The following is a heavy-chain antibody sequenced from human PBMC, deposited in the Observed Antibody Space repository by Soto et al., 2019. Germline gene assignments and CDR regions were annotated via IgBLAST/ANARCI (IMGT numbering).Heavy chain of an antibody. J-gene: IGHJ4*02. V-gene: IGHV1-69*13. D-gene: IGHD5-18*01. Sequence: ASVKVSCKASGGTFSSYAISWVRQAPGQGLEWMGGIIPIFGTANYAQKFQGRVTITADESTSTAYMELSSLRSEDTAVYYCAGMAYVDTAMVRGPFDYWGQGTLVTVSS. CDR3: AGMAYVDTAMVRGPFDY. CDR1: GGTFSSYA. CDR2: IIPIFGTA.